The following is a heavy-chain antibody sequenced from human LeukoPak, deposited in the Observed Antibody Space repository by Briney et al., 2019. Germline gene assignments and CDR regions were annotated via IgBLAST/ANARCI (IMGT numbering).Heavy chain of an antibody. D-gene: IGHD3-3*01. CDR3: AKSASITILGGYNWFDP. CDR1: GFTFSSYG. Sequence: GGSLRLSCAASGFTFSSYGRHWVRQAPGKGLEWVAFIRYEGSNKYYADSVKGRFTISRDNSKNTLYLQMNSLRAAETPVYYCAKSASITILGGYNWFDPWGQGTLVTVSS. CDR2: IRYEGSNK. J-gene: IGHJ5*02. V-gene: IGHV3-30*02.